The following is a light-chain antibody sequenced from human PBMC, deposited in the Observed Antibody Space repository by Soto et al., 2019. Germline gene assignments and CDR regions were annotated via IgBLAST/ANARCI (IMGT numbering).Light chain of an antibody. CDR1: QSIGRN. V-gene: IGKV1-33*01. CDR2: TSS. CDR3: PHYANLPIT. Sequence: IQVNQCTASVAASKRGRVTISCLASQSIGRNLNWYQQKPGKAPTLLMFTSSNLETGVPSRFSGSGSGTDVTFTIRSLQPEDIAPYYCPHYANLPITFGQGTRLEIK. J-gene: IGKJ5*01.